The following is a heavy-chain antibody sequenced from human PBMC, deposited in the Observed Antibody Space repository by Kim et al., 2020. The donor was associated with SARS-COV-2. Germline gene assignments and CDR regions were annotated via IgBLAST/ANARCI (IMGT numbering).Heavy chain of an antibody. CDR1: GFTFSSYG. Sequence: GGSLRLSCAASGFTFSSYGMHWVRQAPGKGLEWVAVISYDGSNKYYADSVKGRFTISRDNSKHPLYLQMNSLRAEDTAVYYCAKESGSGSYYAWTYYSYGMDVWGQGTTVTVSS. J-gene: IGHJ6*02. D-gene: IGHD3-10*01. CDR3: AKESGSGSYYAWTYYSYGMDV. CDR2: ISYDGSNK. V-gene: IGHV3-30*18.